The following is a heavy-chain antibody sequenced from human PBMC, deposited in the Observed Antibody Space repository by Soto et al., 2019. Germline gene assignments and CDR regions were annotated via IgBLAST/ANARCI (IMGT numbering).Heavy chain of an antibody. CDR3: ARHANYDILTGPDY. CDR1: GYSFTIYW. Sequence: GESLKISCNGSGYSFTIYWISWVRQMPGKGLEWMGRIVPSDSYTNYSPSFQGHVTISADKSISTAYLQWSSLKASDTAMYYCARHANYDILTGPDYWGQGTLVTVSS. D-gene: IGHD3-9*01. J-gene: IGHJ4*02. CDR2: IVPSDSYT. V-gene: IGHV5-10-1*01.